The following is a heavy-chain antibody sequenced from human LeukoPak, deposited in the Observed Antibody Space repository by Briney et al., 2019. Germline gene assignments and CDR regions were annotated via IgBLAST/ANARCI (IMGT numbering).Heavy chain of an antibody. J-gene: IGHJ6*02. CDR1: GFTFSNYA. V-gene: IGHV3-64*01. Sequence: PGGSLRLSCAASGFTFSNYAMHWVRQAPGKGLEYVSAISANGGSTYYAKSMKGRFNISRDNSKNTLYLQMGSLRAEDMGVYFCARVSRSIASYGTDVWGQGTTVTVSS. CDR3: ARVSRSIASYGTDV. CDR2: ISANGGST.